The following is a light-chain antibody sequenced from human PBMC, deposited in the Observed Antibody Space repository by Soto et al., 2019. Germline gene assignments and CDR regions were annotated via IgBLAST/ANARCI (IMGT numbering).Light chain of an antibody. CDR2: GAS. CDR1: QSVSSK. CDR3: QHYRTWLWT. V-gene: IGKV3-15*01. J-gene: IGKJ1*01. Sequence: EIVMTQSPATLSVSPGERATLSCRASQSVSSKLAWYQQKPGQGPRLLIYGASTRATGIPARFNGSGSGTEFTLTISSLQSEDFAGYYCQHYRTWLWTFGQGTKVEIK.